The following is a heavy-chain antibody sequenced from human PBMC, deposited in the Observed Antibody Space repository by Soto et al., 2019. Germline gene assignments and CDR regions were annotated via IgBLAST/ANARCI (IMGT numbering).Heavy chain of an antibody. V-gene: IGHV4-39*02. Sequence: SSTXSLTGTFSVFSISTSSYFGSWIRRPPGKGLEWIGSIDYRGTIYNNPSLKSLFTISLDTSKNHFSLKLDSVTAADTALYYCPRSAKEGLETWGPGTLVNVS. CDR2: IDYRGTI. D-gene: IGHD3-16*01. CDR3: PRSAKEGLET. CDR1: VFSISTSSYF. J-gene: IGHJ4*02.